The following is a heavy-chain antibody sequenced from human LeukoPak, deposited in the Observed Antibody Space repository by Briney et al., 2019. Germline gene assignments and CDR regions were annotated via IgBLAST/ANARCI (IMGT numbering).Heavy chain of an antibody. D-gene: IGHD2-2*01. V-gene: IGHV4-39*01. CDR3: ARQYGAGYSSTWYFDY. CDR2: IYHSGNI. CDR1: GGSISSSAYS. Sequence: PSETLSLTCTVSGGSISSSAYSWGRIRQPPGKGLEWIGNIYHSGNIYYNASLKSRVAISVDTSKHQFSLKLNSVTATDTAVYHCARQYGAGYSSTWYFDYWGQGTLVTVSS. J-gene: IGHJ4*02.